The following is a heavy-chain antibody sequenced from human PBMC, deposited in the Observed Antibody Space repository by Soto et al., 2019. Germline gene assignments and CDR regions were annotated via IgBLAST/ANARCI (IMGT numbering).Heavy chain of an antibody. CDR3: AKGYDSTGYYRNDAFDI. CDR2: FDPEDGET. D-gene: IGHD3-22*01. J-gene: IGHJ3*02. Sequence: ASVKVSCKVSGYTLTELSMHWVRQAPGKGLEWMGGFDPEDGETIYAQKFQGRVTMTEDTSTDTAYMELSSLRSEDTAVYYCAKGYDSTGYYRNDAFDIWGQGTMVTVSS. CDR1: GYTLTELS. V-gene: IGHV1-24*01.